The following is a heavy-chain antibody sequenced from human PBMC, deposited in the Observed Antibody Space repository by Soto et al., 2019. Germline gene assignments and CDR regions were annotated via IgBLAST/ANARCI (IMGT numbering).Heavy chain of an antibody. V-gene: IGHV1-69*13. D-gene: IGHD6-13*01. CDR3: ARDPGSSSWYAPHFDY. CDR2: IIPIFGTA. CDR1: GGTFSSYA. J-gene: IGHJ4*02. Sequence: SVMVSCKASGGTFSSYAISWVRQAPGQGLEWMGGIIPIFGTANYAQKFQGRVTITADESTSTAYMELSSLRSEDTAVYYCARDPGSSSWYAPHFDYWGQGTLVTVSS.